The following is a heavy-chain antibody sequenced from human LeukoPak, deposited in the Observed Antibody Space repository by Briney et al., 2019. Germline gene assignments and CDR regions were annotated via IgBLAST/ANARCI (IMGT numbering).Heavy chain of an antibody. Sequence: SETLSLTCTVSGASITSYYWTWIRQPAGKGLEWIGRIYSSGSTDYNPSLQSRVTMSVDPSKNQFSLTLTSVTAADTAVYYCARGVVGPTNYWGQGSLVTVSS. CDR3: ARGVVGPTNY. J-gene: IGHJ4*02. CDR2: IYSSGST. CDR1: GASITSYY. V-gene: IGHV4-4*07. D-gene: IGHD1-26*01.